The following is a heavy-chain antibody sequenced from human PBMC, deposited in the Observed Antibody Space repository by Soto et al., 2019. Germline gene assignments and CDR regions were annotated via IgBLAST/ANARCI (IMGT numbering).Heavy chain of an antibody. V-gene: IGHV4-39*01. CDR2: IYYSGST. CDR3: ARPNSGSRNWFDP. D-gene: IGHD1-26*01. CDR1: GGSISSSSYY. Sequence: SETLSLTCTVSGGSISSSSYYWGWIRQPPGKGLEWIGSIYYSGSTYYNPSLKSRVTISVDTSKNQFSLKLSSVTAADTAVYYCARPNSGSRNWFDPWGQGTLVTVSS. J-gene: IGHJ5*02.